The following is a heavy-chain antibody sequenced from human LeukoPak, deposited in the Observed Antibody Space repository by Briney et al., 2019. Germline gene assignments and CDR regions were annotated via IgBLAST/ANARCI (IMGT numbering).Heavy chain of an antibody. D-gene: IGHD5-12*01. CDR3: ARALSGYDYSDFDY. Sequence: SETLSLTCAVYGGSFSGYYWSWIRQPPGKGLEWIGEINHSGSTNYNPSLKSRVTISVDTSKNQFSLKLSSVTAADTAVYYCARALSGYDYSDFDYWGQGTLVTVSS. CDR1: GGSFSGYY. V-gene: IGHV4-34*01. CDR2: INHSGST. J-gene: IGHJ4*02.